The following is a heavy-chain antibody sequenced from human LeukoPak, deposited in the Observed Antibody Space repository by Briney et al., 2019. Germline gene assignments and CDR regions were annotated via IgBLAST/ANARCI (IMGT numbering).Heavy chain of an antibody. Sequence: SETLSLTCTVSGGSISSGGYYWSWIRQPPGKGLEWIGYIYYSGSTNYNPSLKSRVTISVDTSKNQFSLKLSSVTAADTAVYYCARVGACSSTSCFSVDYWGQGTLVTVPS. V-gene: IGHV4-61*08. D-gene: IGHD2-2*01. CDR3: ARVGACSSTSCFSVDY. CDR2: IYYSGST. CDR1: GGSISSGGYY. J-gene: IGHJ4*02.